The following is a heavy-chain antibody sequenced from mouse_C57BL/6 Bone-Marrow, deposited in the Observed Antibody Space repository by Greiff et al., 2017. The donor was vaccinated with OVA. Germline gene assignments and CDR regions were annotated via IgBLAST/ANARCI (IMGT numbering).Heavy chain of an antibody. V-gene: IGHV1-64*01. J-gene: IGHJ2*01. CDR3: AFYYYGPYYFDY. CDR2: IHPNSGST. Sequence: VQLQQPGAELVKPGASVKLSCKASGYTFTSYWMHWVKQRPGQGLEWIGMIHPNSGSTNYNEKFKSKATLTVDQSSSTAYMQLSSLTSEDSAVYYCAFYYYGPYYFDYWGQGTTLTVSS. D-gene: IGHD1-1*01. CDR1: GYTFTSYW.